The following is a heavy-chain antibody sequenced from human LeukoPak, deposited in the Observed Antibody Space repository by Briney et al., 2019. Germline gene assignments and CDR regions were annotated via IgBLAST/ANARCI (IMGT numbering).Heavy chain of an antibody. CDR2: IYYSGST. D-gene: IGHD5-24*01. Sequence: PSETLSLTCTVSGGSISSYYWSWIRQPPGKGLEWIGYIYYSGSTNYNPSLKSRVTISVDTSKNQFSLKLSSVTAADTAVYYCARDELTRNAFHIWGQGTMVTVSS. V-gene: IGHV4-59*01. CDR1: GGSISSYY. J-gene: IGHJ3*02. CDR3: ARDELTRNAFHI.